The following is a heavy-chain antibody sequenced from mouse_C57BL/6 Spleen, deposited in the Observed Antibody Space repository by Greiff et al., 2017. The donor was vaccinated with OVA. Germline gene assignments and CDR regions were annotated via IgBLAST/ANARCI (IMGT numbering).Heavy chain of an antibody. V-gene: IGHV15-2*01. CDR2: ILPSIGRT. CDR1: DSEVFPIAY. J-gene: IGHJ1*03. D-gene: IGHD1-1*01. CDR3: AREDYGSSGGYFDV. Sequence: VQLQQSGSELRSPGSSVKLSCKDFDSEVFPIAYMSWVRQKPGHGFEWIGGILPSIGRTIYGEKFEDKATLDADTLSNTAYLELNSLTSEDAAIYYCAREDYGSSGGYFDVWGTGTTVTVSS.